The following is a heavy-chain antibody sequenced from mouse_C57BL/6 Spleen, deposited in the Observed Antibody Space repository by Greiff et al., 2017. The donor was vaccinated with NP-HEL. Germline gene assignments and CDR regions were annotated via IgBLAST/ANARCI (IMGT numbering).Heavy chain of an antibody. CDR2: IYPGSGST. CDR3: ARRRDGNYVLAWFAY. D-gene: IGHD2-1*01. Sequence: VQLQQSGAELVKPGASVKMSCKASGYTFTSYWITWVKQRPGQGLEWIGDIYPGSGSTNYNEKFKSKATLTVDTSSSTAYMQLSSLTSEDSAVYYCARRRDGNYVLAWFAYWGQGTLVTVSA. CDR1: GYTFTSYW. J-gene: IGHJ3*01. V-gene: IGHV1-55*01.